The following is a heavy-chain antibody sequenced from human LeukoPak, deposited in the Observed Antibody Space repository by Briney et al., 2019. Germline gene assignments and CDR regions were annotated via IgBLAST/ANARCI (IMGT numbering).Heavy chain of an antibody. Sequence: PGGSLRLSCAASGFTFTNYAMSWVRQAPGKGLEWVSAISGSGGSTYYADSVKGRFTISRDNSKNMLYLQMNSLRAEDTAVYYCAKGGGYSYGYIDYWGQGTLVTVSS. V-gene: IGHV3-23*01. J-gene: IGHJ4*02. CDR2: ISGSGGST. D-gene: IGHD5-18*01. CDR1: GFTFTNYA. CDR3: AKGGGYSYGYIDY.